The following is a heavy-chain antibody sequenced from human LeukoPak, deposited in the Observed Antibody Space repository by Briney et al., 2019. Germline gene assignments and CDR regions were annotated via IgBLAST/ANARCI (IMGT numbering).Heavy chain of an antibody. D-gene: IGHD2-15*01. CDR2: IYHNSGTT. CDR1: GFTFSNFW. CDR3: ASLRDFSGSTYYFFDL. Sequence: PGESLRLSCTASGFTFSNFWMGWVRQPPGKGLEWVGEIYHNSGTTTYNPSLKSRVTISTDKSRSQLSLELTSVTAADTAVYFCASLRDFSGSTYYFFDLWGRGTQVTVSS. J-gene: IGHJ2*01. V-gene: IGHV4-4*01.